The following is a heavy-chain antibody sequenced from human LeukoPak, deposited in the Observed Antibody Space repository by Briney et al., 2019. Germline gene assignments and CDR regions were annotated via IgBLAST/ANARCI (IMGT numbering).Heavy chain of an antibody. CDR1: RGSVSSGSYY. Sequence: SSETLSLTCTVSRGSVSSGSYYWSWIRQPPGKGLEWIGYIYYSGSANYNPSLKSPVTISVDTSKNQFSLKLSSVTAADTAVYYCVRAPVSSGWYYFDYWGQGTLVTVSS. V-gene: IGHV4-61*01. J-gene: IGHJ4*02. CDR2: IYYSGSA. D-gene: IGHD6-19*01. CDR3: VRAPVSSGWYYFDY.